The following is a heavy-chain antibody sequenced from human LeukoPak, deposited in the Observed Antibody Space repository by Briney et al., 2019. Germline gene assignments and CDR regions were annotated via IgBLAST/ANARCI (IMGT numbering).Heavy chain of an antibody. CDR3: ARDSSSSWYYYYYMDV. CDR2: ISSSSSYI. D-gene: IGHD6-13*01. CDR1: GFTFSSYS. Sequence: GGSLSLSCAASGFTFSSYSMNWVRQAPGKGLEWVSSISSSSSYIYYADSVKGRFTTSRDNAQNSLYLQMNSLRAEDTAVYDCARDSSSSWYYYYYMDVWGKGTTVTVSS. J-gene: IGHJ6*03. V-gene: IGHV3-21*01.